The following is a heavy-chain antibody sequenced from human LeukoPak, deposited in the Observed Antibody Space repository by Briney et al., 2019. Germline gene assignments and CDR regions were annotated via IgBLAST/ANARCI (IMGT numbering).Heavy chain of an antibody. CDR3: ARGLVDTAMGPPLDY. CDR1: GGSISTTAHY. CDR2: IYSNGIT. Sequence: PSETLSLTCTVSGGSISTTAHYWGWIRQPPGKGLEWIASIYSNGITYYSSSLKSRVTTFLDTSKNQFSLKLSSVTAADTAVYYCARGLVDTAMGPPLDYWGQGTLVTVSS. J-gene: IGHJ4*02. D-gene: IGHD5-18*01. V-gene: IGHV4-39*01.